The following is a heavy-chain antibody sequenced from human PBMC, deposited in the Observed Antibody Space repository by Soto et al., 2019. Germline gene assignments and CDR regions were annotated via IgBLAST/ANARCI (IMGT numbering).Heavy chain of an antibody. D-gene: IGHD3-3*01. Sequence: QVQLVQSGAEVKKPGASVKVSCKSSGYTFTSYGISWVRQAPGQGLEWMGWISAYNGNTNYAQKLQGRVTMTTDTSTSTAYMELRSLRSDDTAVYYCARQHLGVVDYQRGFDPWGQGTLVTVSS. CDR3: ARQHLGVVDYQRGFDP. CDR1: GYTFTSYG. V-gene: IGHV1-18*01. CDR2: ISAYNGNT. J-gene: IGHJ5*02.